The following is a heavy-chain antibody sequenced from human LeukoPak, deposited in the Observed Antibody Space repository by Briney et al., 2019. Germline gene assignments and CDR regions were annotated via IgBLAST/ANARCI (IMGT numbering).Heavy chain of an antibody. CDR1: GGSISISSYY. CDR2: IYTSGST. Sequence: SETLSLTYTVSGGSISISSYYWSWIRQPAGKGLDWIGRIYTSGSTNYNPSLKSRVTISVDTSKNQFSLKLSSVTAADTAVYYCARGPYDYVWGTIDYWAREPWSPSPQ. CDR3: ARGPYDYVWGTIDY. J-gene: IGHJ4*02. V-gene: IGHV4-61*02. D-gene: IGHD3-16*01.